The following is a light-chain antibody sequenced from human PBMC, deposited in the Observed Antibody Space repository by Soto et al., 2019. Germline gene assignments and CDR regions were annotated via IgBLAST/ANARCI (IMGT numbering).Light chain of an antibody. V-gene: IGLV1-44*01. Sequence: QSVLTQPPSASGTPGQRVTISCSGSYSTIGSKTLNWYQHLPGSAPKLLIYTSNQRPSGVPDRFSGSKSGTSASLAISGLQPEDEADYYCQSQDSSLSGSVFGGGTKLTVL. CDR1: YSTIGSKT. CDR2: TSN. CDR3: QSQDSSLSGSV. J-gene: IGLJ2*01.